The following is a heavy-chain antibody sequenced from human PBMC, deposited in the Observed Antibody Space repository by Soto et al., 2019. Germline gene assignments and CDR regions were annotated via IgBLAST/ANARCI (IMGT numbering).Heavy chain of an antibody. V-gene: IGHV3-74*01. CDR1: CFTFSPYW. CDR3: GRGGSNSPNGMDV. CDR2: INPDGSST. J-gene: IGHJ6*02. D-gene: IGHD4-4*01. Sequence: PGGSLRLSCAASCFTFSPYWMHWVRRAPGKGLVWVSRINPDGSSTNYADSVKGRFTISRDNAKNTLYLQMNSLRAEDTAVYYCGRGGSNSPNGMDVWGQGTTVTVSS.